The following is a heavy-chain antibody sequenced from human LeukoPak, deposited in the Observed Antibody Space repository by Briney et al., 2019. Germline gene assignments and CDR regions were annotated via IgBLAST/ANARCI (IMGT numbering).Heavy chain of an antibody. D-gene: IGHD3-22*01. CDR2: IIPIFGTA. J-gene: IGHJ3*02. V-gene: IGHV1-69*05. CDR3: AREGGIAAASPSSYYYDSGPNLDI. Sequence: SVKVSCKASGGTFSSYAISWVRQAPGQGLEWMGGIIPIFGTANYAQKFQGRVTITTDESTSTAYMELSSLRSEDTAVYYCAREGGIAAASPSSYYYDSGPNLDIWGQGTMVTVSS. CDR1: GGTFSSYA.